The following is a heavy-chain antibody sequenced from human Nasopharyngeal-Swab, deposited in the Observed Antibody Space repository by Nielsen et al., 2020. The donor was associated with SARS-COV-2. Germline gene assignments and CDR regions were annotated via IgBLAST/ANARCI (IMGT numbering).Heavy chain of an antibody. J-gene: IGHJ2*01. Sequence: GESLKISCAASGFTFSSYSMNWVRQAPGKGLEWVSSISSSSSYIYYADSVKGRFTISRDNAKNSLYLQMNSLRAEDTAVYYCAKAFVAYISSWYFDLWGRGTLVTVSS. D-gene: IGHD6-13*01. CDR1: GFTFSSYS. CDR2: ISSSSSYI. V-gene: IGHV3-21*01. CDR3: AKAFVAYISSWYFDL.